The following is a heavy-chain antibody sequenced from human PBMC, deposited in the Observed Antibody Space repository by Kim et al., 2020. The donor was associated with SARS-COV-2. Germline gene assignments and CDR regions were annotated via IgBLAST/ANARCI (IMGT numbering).Heavy chain of an antibody. CDR3: AKTPYGSNYAKFDY. Sequence: GGSLRLSCAASGFTFSSYAMSWVRQAPGKGLEWVSAISGSGGSTYYADSVKGRFTISRDNSENTLYLQMNSLRAEDTAVYYCAKTPYGSNYAKFDYWGQGTLVTVSS. V-gene: IGHV3-23*01. J-gene: IGHJ4*02. CDR1: GFTFSSYA. CDR2: ISGSGGST. D-gene: IGHD4-4*01.